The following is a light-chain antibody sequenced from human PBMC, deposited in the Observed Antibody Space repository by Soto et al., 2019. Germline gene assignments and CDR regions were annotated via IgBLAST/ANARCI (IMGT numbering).Light chain of an antibody. CDR2: DAS. J-gene: IGKJ1*01. Sequence: IVLTQSPVTLALSPWESAVLSCRASQTVSSSLAWYQHKPGQAPRLFIYDASKRAPGIPARFTGSGSGTHFTLTISSLEPEDIAVYYCQVRDVWPSFGQGTKVEIK. V-gene: IGKV3-11*01. CDR3: QVRDVWPS. CDR1: QTVSSS.